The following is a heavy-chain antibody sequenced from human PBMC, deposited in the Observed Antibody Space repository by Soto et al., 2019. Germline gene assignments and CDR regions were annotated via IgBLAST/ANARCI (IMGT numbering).Heavy chain of an antibody. V-gene: IGHV3-23*01. CDR1: GFTFKNFA. CDR2: IGGSGSSA. J-gene: IGHJ5*02. D-gene: IGHD3-10*01. CDR3: AKDAVAYNGEWDWFDL. Sequence: EGQLLESGGGLVQPGGSLRLSCVASGFTFKNFAMTWFRQAPGKGMEWVSAIGGSGSSANYADSVKGRFTVSRDDSKSTLYLQMSGLRVDDTALYYCAKDAVAYNGEWDWFDLWGQGTLVTVSS.